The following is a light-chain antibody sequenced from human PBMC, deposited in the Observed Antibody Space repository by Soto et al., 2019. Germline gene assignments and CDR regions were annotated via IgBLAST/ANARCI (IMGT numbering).Light chain of an antibody. CDR2: DAS. J-gene: IGKJ1*01. Sequence: DIQMAQSPSTLSASVGDRVTITCRASQTISSWLAWYQQKPGKAPKLLIYDASSLESGVPSRFSGSGSGTEFTLTISSLQPDDLATYYCQQYNSYSRTFGKGTKVEIK. V-gene: IGKV1-5*01. CDR3: QQYNSYSRT. CDR1: QTISSW.